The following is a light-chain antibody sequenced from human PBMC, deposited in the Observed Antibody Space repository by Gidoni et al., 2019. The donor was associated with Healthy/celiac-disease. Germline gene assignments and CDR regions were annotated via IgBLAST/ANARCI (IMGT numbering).Light chain of an antibody. J-gene: IGKJ2*04. V-gene: IGKV1-39*01. CDR2: AAS. Sequence: SSQPASVVDRVTITCRASQSISSYLNWYQQKPGKAPKLLIYAASSLQSGVPSRFSGSGSGTDFTLTISSLQPEDFATYYCQQSYSTPMCSFXQXTKLEIK. CDR3: QQSYSTPMCS. CDR1: QSISSY.